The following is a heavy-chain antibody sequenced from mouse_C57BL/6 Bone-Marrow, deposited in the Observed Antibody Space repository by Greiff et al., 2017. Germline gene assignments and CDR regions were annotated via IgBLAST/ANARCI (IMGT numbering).Heavy chain of an antibody. J-gene: IGHJ2*01. Sequence: QVQLKESGAELARPGASVKLSCKASGYTFTSYGISWVKQRTGQGLEWIGEIYPRSGNTYYNEKFKGKATLTADKSSSTAYMELRSLTSEDSAVYFCARWEYYGSFLRDYWGQGTTLTVAS. D-gene: IGHD1-1*01. CDR1: GYTFTSYG. V-gene: IGHV1-81*01. CDR3: ARWEYYGSFLRDY. CDR2: IYPRSGNT.